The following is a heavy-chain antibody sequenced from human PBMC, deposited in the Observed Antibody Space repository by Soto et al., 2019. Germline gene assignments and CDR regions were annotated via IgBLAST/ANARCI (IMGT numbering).Heavy chain of an antibody. J-gene: IGHJ5*02. CDR3: AREPLCGGRCYDNYFDP. CDR1: GYTFTYYP. V-gene: IGHV1-3*04. Sequence: ASVKVSCKASGYTFTYYPIHWVRQAPGQRLEWMGWINIGNGNTASSQKFQDRVTITRETSASTAYVGLTSLRSEDTAVYYCAREPLCGGRCYDNYFDPWGQDTLVTVSS. D-gene: IGHD2-15*01. CDR2: INIGNGNT.